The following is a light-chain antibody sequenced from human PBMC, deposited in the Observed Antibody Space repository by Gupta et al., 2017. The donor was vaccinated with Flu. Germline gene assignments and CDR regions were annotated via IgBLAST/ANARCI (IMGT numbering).Light chain of an antibody. CDR3: QQDNAWPLS. CDR2: DAS. Sequence: EIVMTQSPATLSVSPGERATISCRASQTVYTNLAWYQQTPGQAPRLLIYDASTRATGLPARFSGSGSGTEFILIISSRQSEEFAVYYCQQDNAWPLSFGGGTTVEI. V-gene: IGKV3-15*01. CDR1: QTVYTN. J-gene: IGKJ4*01.